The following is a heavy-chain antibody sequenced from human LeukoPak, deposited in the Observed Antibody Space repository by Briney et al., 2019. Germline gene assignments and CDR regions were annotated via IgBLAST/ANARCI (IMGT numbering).Heavy chain of an antibody. CDR2: IIPIFGTA. CDR3: ARGANWGGGKGAFDI. V-gene: IGHV1-69*05. CDR1: GGTFSSYA. Sequence: SVKVSCKASGGTFSSYAISWVRQAPGQGLEWMGGIIPIFGTANYAQKFQGRVTITTDESTSTAYIELSSLRSEDTAVYYCARGANWGGGKGAFDIWGQGTMVTVSS. J-gene: IGHJ3*02. D-gene: IGHD7-27*01.